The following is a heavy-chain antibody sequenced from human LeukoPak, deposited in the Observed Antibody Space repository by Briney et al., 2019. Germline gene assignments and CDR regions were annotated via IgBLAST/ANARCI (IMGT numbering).Heavy chain of an antibody. V-gene: IGHV4-34*01. CDR2: INHSGST. Sequence: SETLSLTCAVYGGSFSGYYWSWIRQPPGKGLEWIGEINHSGSTNYNPSLKSRVTISVDTSKNQFSLKLSSVTAADTAVYYCARHWYSSGYPLDYWGQGTLVTVSS. CDR3: ARHWYSSGYPLDY. D-gene: IGHD6-19*01. J-gene: IGHJ4*02. CDR1: GGSFSGYY.